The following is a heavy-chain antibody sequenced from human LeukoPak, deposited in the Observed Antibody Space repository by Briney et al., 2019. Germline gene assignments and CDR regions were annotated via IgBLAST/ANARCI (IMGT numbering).Heavy chain of an antibody. CDR2: ISTSSSYT. CDR3: ARPYSGSSPGVVAY. D-gene: IGHD1-26*01. J-gene: IGHJ4*02. Sequence: GGSLRLSCAASGFTFSDYYMSWIRQAPGKGLEWVSYISTSSSYTKYADSVKGRLTISRDNTKNSLFLQMNSLSAEDTAVYYCARPYSGSSPGVVAYWGQGTLVTVSS. CDR1: GFTFSDYY. V-gene: IGHV3-11*03.